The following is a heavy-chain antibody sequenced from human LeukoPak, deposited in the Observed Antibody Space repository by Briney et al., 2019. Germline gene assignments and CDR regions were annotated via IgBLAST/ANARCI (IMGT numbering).Heavy chain of an antibody. Sequence: GASVKVSCKASGYTFTSYDINWVRQATGQGLEWMGWMNPNSGNTGYAQKFQGRVTMTRNTSISTAYMELSSLRSEDTGVYYCAKSGVATIEFDYWGQGTLVTVSS. J-gene: IGHJ4*02. CDR2: MNPNSGNT. CDR3: AKSGVATIEFDY. D-gene: IGHD5-12*01. V-gene: IGHV1-8*01. CDR1: GYTFTSYD.